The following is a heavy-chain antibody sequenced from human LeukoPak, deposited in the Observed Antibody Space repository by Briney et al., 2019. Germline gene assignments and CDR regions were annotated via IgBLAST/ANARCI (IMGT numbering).Heavy chain of an antibody. J-gene: IGHJ4*02. Sequence: PSETLSLTCTVSGGSISSYYWSSIRQPAGKGLEWIGRIYTSGSTNYNPSLKSRVTMSVDTSKNQFSLKLSSVTAADTAVYYCARGDDYYYGSGSYTYYFDYWGQGTLVTVSS. V-gene: IGHV4-4*07. CDR2: IYTSGST. CDR3: ARGDDYYYGSGSYTYYFDY. CDR1: GGSISSYY. D-gene: IGHD3-10*01.